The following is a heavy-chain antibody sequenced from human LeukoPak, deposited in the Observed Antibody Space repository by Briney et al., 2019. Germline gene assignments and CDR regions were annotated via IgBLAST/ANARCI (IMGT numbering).Heavy chain of an antibody. D-gene: IGHD2-15*01. CDR1: GFTLSSYA. V-gene: IGHV3-23*01. Sequence: PGGSLRLSCAASGFTLSSYAMSWGRQAPGKGLEWVSAISATGNTYHADSVKGRFTISRDSSKNTLFLQMNRLRPEDAAVYYCAKAPVTTCRGAFCYPFDYWGLGTLVTVSS. J-gene: IGHJ4*02. CDR3: AKAPVTTCRGAFCYPFDY. CDR2: ISATGNT.